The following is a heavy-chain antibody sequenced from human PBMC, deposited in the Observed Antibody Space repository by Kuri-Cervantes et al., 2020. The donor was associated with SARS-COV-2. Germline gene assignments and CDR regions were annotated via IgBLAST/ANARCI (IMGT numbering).Heavy chain of an antibody. V-gene: IGHV4-4*02. D-gene: IGHD6-19*01. CDR2: IYHSGST. CDR3: ARDRSSHYSSGWYGMGYSYYGMDV. CDR1: GGSISSSNW. Sequence: SCAVSGGSISSSNWWSWVRQPPGKGLEWIGEIYHSGSTNYNPSLKSRVTISVDKSKNQFSLKLSSVTAADTAVYYCARDRSSHYSSGWYGMGYSYYGMDVWGQGTTVTVSS. J-gene: IGHJ6*02.